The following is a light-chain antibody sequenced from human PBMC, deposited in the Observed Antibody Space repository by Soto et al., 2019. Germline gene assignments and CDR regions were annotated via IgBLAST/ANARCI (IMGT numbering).Light chain of an antibody. Sequence: IQMTQSPSTLSASVGDRVTITCRASQTINNCLAWYQQKPGKAPNLLIYDASILESGVPSRFSGSGSGTEFTLTISSLQPDDFATYYCQQYSNYSPWTFGQGTKVEIK. CDR3: QQYSNYSPWT. CDR2: DAS. CDR1: QTINNC. V-gene: IGKV1-5*01. J-gene: IGKJ1*01.